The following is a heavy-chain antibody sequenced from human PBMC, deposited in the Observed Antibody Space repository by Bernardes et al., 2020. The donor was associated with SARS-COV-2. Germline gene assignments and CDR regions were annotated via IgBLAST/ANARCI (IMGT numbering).Heavy chain of an antibody. V-gene: IGHV3-23*01. J-gene: IGHJ4*02. CDR1: GFTLSSHA. CDR2: IGGSGGDT. CDR3: AKGSGVASAN. Sequence: GGSLRLSCAAPGFTLSSHAMSWVRQAPGKGLDWVSAIGGSGGDTYYPDSVKGRFTISRDNSKNTLYLQMNTLRAEDTAVYYCAKGSGVASANWGQGTLVTVSS. D-gene: IGHD2-2*01.